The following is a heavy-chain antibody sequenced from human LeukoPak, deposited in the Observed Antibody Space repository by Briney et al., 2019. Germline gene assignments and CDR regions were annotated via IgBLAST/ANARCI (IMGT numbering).Heavy chain of an antibody. CDR2: IIPIFGTA. CDR1: GGTFSSYA. D-gene: IGHD6-25*01. Sequence: ASVKVSCKASGGTFSSYAISWVRQAPGQGLEWMGGIIPIFGTANYAQKFQGRVTITADESTSTAYMELSSLRSEDTAVYYCARDFRPTRLNTPFFPLGYWGQGTLVTVSS. CDR3: ARDFRPTRLNTPFFPLGY. J-gene: IGHJ4*02. V-gene: IGHV1-69*01.